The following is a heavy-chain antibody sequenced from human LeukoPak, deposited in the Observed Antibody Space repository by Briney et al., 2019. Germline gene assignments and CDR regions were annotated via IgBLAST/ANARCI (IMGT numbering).Heavy chain of an antibody. CDR1: GFTFSDYG. J-gene: IGHJ2*01. Sequence: GGSLRLSCAASGFTFSDYGMSWVRQAPGRGLEWVSAISASGVSTYYADSVKGRFTISRDNSKNTLYLQMNSLRAEDTAVYYCAKDPAYCGGDCSITWYFDLWGRGTLVTVSS. V-gene: IGHV3-23*01. CDR2: ISASGVST. D-gene: IGHD2-21*02. CDR3: AKDPAYCGGDCSITWYFDL.